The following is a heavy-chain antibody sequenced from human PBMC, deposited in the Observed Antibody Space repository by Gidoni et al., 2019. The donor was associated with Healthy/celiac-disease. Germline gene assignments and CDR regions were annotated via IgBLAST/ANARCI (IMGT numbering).Heavy chain of an antibody. J-gene: IGHJ2*01. Sequence: EVQLVESGGGVVRPGGSLRRSCAASGFTFDDYGMSWVRQAPGKGLEWVSGINWNGGSTGYADSVKGRFTISRDNAKNSLYLQMNSLRAEDTALYHCARSDSSGQLSWYFDLWGRGTLVTVSS. V-gene: IGHV3-20*01. D-gene: IGHD3-22*01. CDR3: ARSDSSGQLSWYFDL. CDR2: INWNGGST. CDR1: GFTFDDYG.